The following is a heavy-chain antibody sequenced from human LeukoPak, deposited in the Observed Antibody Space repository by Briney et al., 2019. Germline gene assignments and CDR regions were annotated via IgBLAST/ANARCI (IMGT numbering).Heavy chain of an antibody. CDR2: IYTSGST. J-gene: IGHJ4*02. V-gene: IGHV4-4*07. D-gene: IGHD3-22*01. CDR3: ARDKYYYDSSGYFFDY. CDR1: GGSISSYY. Sequence: SETLSLTCTVSGGSISSYYWGWIRQPAGKGLEWIGRIYTSGSTNYNPSLKSRVTMSVDTSKNQFSLKLSSVTAADTAVYYCARDKYYYDSSGYFFDYWGQGTLVTVSS.